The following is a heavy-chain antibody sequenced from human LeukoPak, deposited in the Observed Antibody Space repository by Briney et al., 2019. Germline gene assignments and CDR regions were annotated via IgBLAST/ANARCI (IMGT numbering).Heavy chain of an antibody. V-gene: IGHV4-39*01. CDR3: ARRGPTMVRGVIAFDY. J-gene: IGHJ4*02. Sequence: SETLSLTCTVSGGSISSYYWSWIRQPPGKGLEWIGSIYYSGSTYYNPSLKSRVTISVDTSKNQFSLKLSSVTAADTAVYYCARRGPTMVRGVIAFDYWGQGTLVTVSS. D-gene: IGHD3-10*01. CDR2: IYYSGST. CDR1: GGSISSYY.